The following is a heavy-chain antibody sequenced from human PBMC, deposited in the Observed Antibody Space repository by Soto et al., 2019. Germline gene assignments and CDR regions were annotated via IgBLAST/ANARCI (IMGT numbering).Heavy chain of an antibody. V-gene: IGHV3-30*18. J-gene: IGHJ6*02. CDR3: AKRKDGVRYYYGMDV. CDR2: ISFDGSER. Sequence: SGGGVVQPGTSLRLSCVVSGLTFRHSGMHRVRQAPGTGLERVAVISFDGSERHYRDSVKGRFSISRDNSRNTPYLQMNSLGGGDSAVYYCAKRKDGVRYYYGMDVWGQGSTVTVSS. D-gene: IGHD3-10*01. CDR1: GLTFRHSG.